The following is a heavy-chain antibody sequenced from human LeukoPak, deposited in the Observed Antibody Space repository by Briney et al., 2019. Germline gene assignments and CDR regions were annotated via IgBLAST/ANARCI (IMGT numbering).Heavy chain of an antibody. V-gene: IGHV3-21*01. Sequence: GGSLRLSCAASGFTFSSYSMNWVRQAPGKGLEWVSSISSSSSYIYYADSVKGRFTISRDNAKNSLYLQMNSLRAEDTAVYYCARECGNGYKERQFDYWGQGTLVTVSS. D-gene: IGHD5-18*01. CDR1: GFTFSSYS. CDR2: ISSSSSYI. CDR3: ARECGNGYKERQFDY. J-gene: IGHJ4*02.